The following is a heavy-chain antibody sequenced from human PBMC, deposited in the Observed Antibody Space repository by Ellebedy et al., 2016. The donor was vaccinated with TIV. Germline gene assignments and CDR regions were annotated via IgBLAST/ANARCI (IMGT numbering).Heavy chain of an antibody. CDR1: GFTFSSYS. CDR2: ISSSSSYI. CDR3: ARESSTSLMDY. J-gene: IGHJ4*02. Sequence: GESLKISXAASGFTFSSYSMNWVRQAPGKGLEWVSSISSSSSYIYYADSVKGRFTISRDNAKNSLYLQMNSLRAEDTALYHCARESSTSLMDYWGQGTLVTVSS. D-gene: IGHD2-2*01. V-gene: IGHV3-21*04.